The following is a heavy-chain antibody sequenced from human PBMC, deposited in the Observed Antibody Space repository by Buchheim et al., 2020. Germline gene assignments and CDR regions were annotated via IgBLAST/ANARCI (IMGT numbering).Heavy chain of an antibody. V-gene: IGHV1-2*06. CDR3: AREGSSGYYAY. D-gene: IGHD3-22*01. Sequence: QVHLVQSGAEVKKPGASVKVSCKASGYIFTGYYVHWVRQAPGQGLEWMGRINPNGGVTYHAQNFQGRVTMTRDTSISTVYMELNRLRSDDTAMYYCAREGSSGYYAYWGQGTL. CDR1: GYIFTGYY. CDR2: INPNGGVT. J-gene: IGHJ4*02.